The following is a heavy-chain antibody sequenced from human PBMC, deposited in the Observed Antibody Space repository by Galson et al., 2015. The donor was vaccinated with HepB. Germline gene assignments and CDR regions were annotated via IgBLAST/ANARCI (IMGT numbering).Heavy chain of an antibody. J-gene: IGHJ5*02. CDR3: AQNTMIVVENWFDP. CDR1: GLSLSASGVG. CDR2: IYWNDDK. V-gene: IGHV2-5*01. Sequence: PALVKPTQPLTLTCTFSGLSLSASGVGVGWLRQPPGRALEWLALIYWNDDKRYSPSLKSGLTITKDTSKNQVVLTMTNMDPVDTATYYCAQNTMIVVENWFDPWGQGTLVTVSS. D-gene: IGHD3-22*01.